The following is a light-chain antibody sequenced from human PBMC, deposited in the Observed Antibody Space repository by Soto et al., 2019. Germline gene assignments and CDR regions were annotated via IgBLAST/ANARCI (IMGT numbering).Light chain of an antibody. CDR2: GAS. CDR1: QSVSSN. J-gene: IGKJ3*01. V-gene: IGKV3-15*01. Sequence: EIVLTQSPDTLSVSPGERATLSCRASQSVSSNIVWYQQRPGQAPRLLIYGASTRATGIPARFSGSGSGTEFTLTISSLQSEDFAAYYCQHYNNWSSFTFGPGTKVDIK. CDR3: QHYNNWSSFT.